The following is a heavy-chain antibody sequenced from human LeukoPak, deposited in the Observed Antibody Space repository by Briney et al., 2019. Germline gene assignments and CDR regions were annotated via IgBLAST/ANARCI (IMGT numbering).Heavy chain of an antibody. CDR2: ISSSSSYI. Sequence: GGSLRLSCAASGFSFSSYSMNWVRQAPGKGLEWVSSISSSSSYIYYADSVKGRFTISRDNAKNSLYLQMNSLRAEDTAVYYCARDGEQSLAPDYWGQGTLVTVSS. J-gene: IGHJ4*02. CDR3: ARDGEQSLAPDY. CDR1: GFSFSSYS. D-gene: IGHD6-19*01. V-gene: IGHV3-21*01.